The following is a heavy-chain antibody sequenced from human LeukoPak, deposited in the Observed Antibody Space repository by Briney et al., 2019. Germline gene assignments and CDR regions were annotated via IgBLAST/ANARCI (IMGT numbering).Heavy chain of an antibody. CDR3: AKSRRGGYCSSTSCYTFDY. CDR2: ISGSGGST. Sequence: PGGSLRLSCEASTFNFGLYVMTWVRQAPGKGLEWVSAISGSGGSTYYADSVKGRFTISRDNSKNTLYLQMNSLRAEDTAVYYCAKSRRGGYCSSTSCYTFDYWGQGTLVTVSS. CDR1: TFNFGLYV. D-gene: IGHD2-2*02. V-gene: IGHV3-23*01. J-gene: IGHJ4*02.